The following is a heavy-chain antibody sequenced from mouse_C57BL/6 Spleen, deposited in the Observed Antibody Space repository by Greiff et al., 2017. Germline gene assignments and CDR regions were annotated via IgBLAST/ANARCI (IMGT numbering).Heavy chain of an antibody. CDR3: ARERYYGSSSFAY. D-gene: IGHD1-1*01. CDR1: GFTFSDYG. V-gene: IGHV5-17*01. CDR2: ISSGSSTI. Sequence: EVQVVESGGGLVKPGGSLKLSCAASGFTFSDYGMHWVRQAPEKGLEWVAYISSGSSTIYYADTVKGRFTISRDNAKNTLFLQMTSLRSEDTAMYYCARERYYGSSSFAYWGQGTLVTVSA. J-gene: IGHJ3*01.